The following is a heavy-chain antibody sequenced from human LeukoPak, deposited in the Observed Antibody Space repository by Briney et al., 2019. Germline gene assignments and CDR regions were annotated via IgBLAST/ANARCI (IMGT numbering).Heavy chain of an antibody. Sequence: GGSLRLSCAASGFTLSGYWMSWGRQAPGKGLEWVANIKQDGSAKYYVDSVKGRFTISRDNAKNSLFLQLNSLRAEDTAVYFCARVRSSSWFDYWGQGTLVAVSS. D-gene: IGHD6-13*01. CDR3: ARVRSSSWFDY. V-gene: IGHV3-7*02. CDR2: IKQDGSAK. J-gene: IGHJ4*02. CDR1: GFTLSGYW.